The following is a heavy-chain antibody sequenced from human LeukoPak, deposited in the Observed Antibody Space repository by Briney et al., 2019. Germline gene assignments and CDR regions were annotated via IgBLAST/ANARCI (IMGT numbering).Heavy chain of an antibody. CDR2: INPNSGGT. Sequence: ASVKVSCKASGYTFTGYYMHWVRQAPGQGLECMGWINPNSGGTNYAQKFQGRVTMTRDTSISTAYMELSRLTSDDTAVYYCARGRGSTIFKSWFDPWGQGTLVTVSS. D-gene: IGHD2-2*01. CDR1: GYTFTGYY. V-gene: IGHV1-2*02. CDR3: ARGRGSTIFKSWFDP. J-gene: IGHJ5*02.